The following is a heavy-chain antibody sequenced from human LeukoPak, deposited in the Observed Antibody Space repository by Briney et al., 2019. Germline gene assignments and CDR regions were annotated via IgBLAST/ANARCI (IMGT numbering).Heavy chain of an antibody. CDR3: AKAGWSEYYYYMDV. CDR1: GFIFKISA. D-gene: IGHD6-19*01. V-gene: IGHV3-9*03. J-gene: IGHJ6*03. Sequence: GGSLRLSCVASGFIFKISAMGWVRQTPGKGLEWVSSISWNSGSIGYADSVKGRFTISRDNAKNSLYLQMNSLRAEDMALYYCAKAGWSEYYYYMDVWGKGTTVTVSS. CDR2: ISWNSGSI.